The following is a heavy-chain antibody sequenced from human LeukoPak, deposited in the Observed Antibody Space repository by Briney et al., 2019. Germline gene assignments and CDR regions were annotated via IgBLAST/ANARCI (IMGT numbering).Heavy chain of an antibody. Sequence: SETLSLTCAVSGGSISSGDYYWSWIRQPPGKGLEWIGYIYYSGSTYYNPSLKSRVTISVDTSKNQFSLKLSSVTAADTAVYYCARGTLGYCSSTSCYRGGLVYWGQGTLVTVSS. V-gene: IGHV4-30-4*01. CDR2: IYYSGST. D-gene: IGHD2-2*02. CDR3: ARGTLGYCSSTSCYRGGLVY. J-gene: IGHJ4*02. CDR1: GGSISSGDYY.